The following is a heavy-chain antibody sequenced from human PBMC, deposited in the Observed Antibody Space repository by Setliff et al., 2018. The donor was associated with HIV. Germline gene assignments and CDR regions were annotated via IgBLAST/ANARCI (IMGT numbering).Heavy chain of an antibody. CDR2: INHSGNT. D-gene: IGHD6-19*01. Sequence: ETLSLTCAVYGGSFSDYYWSWIRQPPGKGLEWIGEINHSGNTNYNPSLKSRVTTSVDTSKSQFSLKLSSLTAADTAVYYCARGRTQWPNYNYFDPWGLGTLVTVSS. V-gene: IGHV4-34*01. J-gene: IGHJ5*02. CDR3: ARGRTQWPNYNYFDP. CDR1: GGSFSDYY.